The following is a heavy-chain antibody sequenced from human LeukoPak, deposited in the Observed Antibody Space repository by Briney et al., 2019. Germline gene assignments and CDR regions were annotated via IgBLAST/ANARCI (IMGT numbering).Heavy chain of an antibody. V-gene: IGHV4-61*02. CDR1: GGSISSGSYY. CDR3: ARGGVSDFDY. J-gene: IGHJ4*02. CDR2: FHTSGST. Sequence: SETLSLTCTVSGGSISSGSYYWSWIRQPAGKGLEWIGRFHTSGSTDYNPSLKSRVSISVDTSKNHFSPKLSSVTAADTAVYYCARGGVSDFDYWGQGTLVTVSS. D-gene: IGHD3-10*01.